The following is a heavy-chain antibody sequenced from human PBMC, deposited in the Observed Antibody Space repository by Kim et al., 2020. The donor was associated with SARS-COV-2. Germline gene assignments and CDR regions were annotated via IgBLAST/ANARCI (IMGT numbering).Heavy chain of an antibody. CDR2: IYTGGST. Sequence: GGSLRLSCTISGAPVSANYMNWVRQAPGKGLQWVSIIYTGGSTYYSHSVRGRFNISRDESKNTVYLQMTYLTAEDTGLYYCARDIGVGGPPLDVCRKGT. CDR3: ARDIGVGGPPLDV. J-gene: IGHJ6*03. V-gene: IGHV3-66*01. D-gene: IGHD2-15*01. CDR1: GAPVSANY.